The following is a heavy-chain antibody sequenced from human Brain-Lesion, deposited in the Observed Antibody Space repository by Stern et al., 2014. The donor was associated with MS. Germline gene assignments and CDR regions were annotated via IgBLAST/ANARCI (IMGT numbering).Heavy chain of an antibody. J-gene: IGHJ6*02. D-gene: IGHD2-2*01. CDR2: IFNSGSP. CDR3: ARGRVVPGFQYYATDV. V-gene: IGHV4-61*02. CDR1: GGSISSGGYY. Sequence: QVQLVQSGPGLVKPSQTLSLSCTVSGGSISSGGYYWSWIRQPAGKGLEWIGRIFNSGSPNYHPSLKSRVTIAIDTSKNQFSLRLNSMTAADTAVYYCARGRVVPGFQYYATDVWGQGTAVIVSS.